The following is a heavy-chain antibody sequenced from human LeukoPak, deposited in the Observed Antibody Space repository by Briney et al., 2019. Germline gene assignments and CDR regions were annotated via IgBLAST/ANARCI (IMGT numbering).Heavy chain of an antibody. CDR2: ITTSSSYM. V-gene: IGHV3-21*01. Sequence: GGSLRLSCAASGFTFSSYWMHWVRRTPGKGLEWVSSITTSSSYMFYADSVRGRFTISRDNAENSLYLQMNSLRAEDTAVYYCARKGGSSSWGYYYYYMDVWGKGTTVTVSS. CDR3: ARKGGSSSWGYYYYYMDV. D-gene: IGHD6-13*01. J-gene: IGHJ6*03. CDR1: GFTFSSYW.